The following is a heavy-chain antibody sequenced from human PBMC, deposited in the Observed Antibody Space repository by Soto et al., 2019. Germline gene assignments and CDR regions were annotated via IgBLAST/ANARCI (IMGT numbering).Heavy chain of an antibody. CDR2: IYYSEST. Sequence: SETLSLTCTVYGGSISSYYWSWIRQPPGKGLEWIEYIYYSESTNYNPSLKSRVTISVDTSKNQFPLKLSSVTAADPAVYYFARVGYDILTGYWTDAFDIWGQGTMVTVSS. J-gene: IGHJ3*02. CDR1: GGSISSYY. D-gene: IGHD3-9*01. V-gene: IGHV4-59*01. CDR3: ARVGYDILTGYWTDAFDI.